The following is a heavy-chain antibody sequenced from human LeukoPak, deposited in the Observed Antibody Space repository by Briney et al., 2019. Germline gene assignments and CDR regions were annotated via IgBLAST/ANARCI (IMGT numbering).Heavy chain of an antibody. D-gene: IGHD3-9*01. CDR1: GYTFTSYD. J-gene: IGHJ6*03. CDR2: MNPNSGNT. Sequence: ASVKVSCKASGYTFTSYDINWVRQATGQGLEWMGWMNPNSGNTGYAQKFQGRVTMTRNTSISTAYMELSSLRSEDTAVYYCARGVTGYYIVGYYYYYMDVWGKGTTVTIPS. V-gene: IGHV1-8*01. CDR3: ARGVTGYYIVGYYYYYMDV.